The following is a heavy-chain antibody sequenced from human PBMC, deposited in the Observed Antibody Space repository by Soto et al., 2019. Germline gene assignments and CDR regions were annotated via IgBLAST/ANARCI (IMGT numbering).Heavy chain of an antibody. Sequence: ASETLSLTCTVSGASISSYFWTWIRQPAGKGLDWIGRISTSGTTNYNPSLKSRVTMSVDTSKNHFSLNLSSVTAADTAVYYCARGSYGMDVWGQGTRVTVSS. CDR2: ISTSGTT. V-gene: IGHV4-4*07. D-gene: IGHD3-10*01. CDR3: ARGSYGMDV. CDR1: GASISSYF. J-gene: IGHJ6*02.